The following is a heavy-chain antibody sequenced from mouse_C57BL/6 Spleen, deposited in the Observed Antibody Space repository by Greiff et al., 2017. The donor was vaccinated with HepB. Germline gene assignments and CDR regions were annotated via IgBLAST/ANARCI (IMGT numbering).Heavy chain of an antibody. CDR1: GYTFTGYW. CDR2: ILPGSGST. J-gene: IGHJ2*01. CDR3: ARSGGYYYSSSFYYFDY. V-gene: IGHV1-9*01. D-gene: IGHD1-1*01. Sequence: VQLQQSGAELMKPGASVKLSCKATGYTFTGYWIEWVKQRHGHGLEWIGEILPGSGSTSYNEKFKGKATFTVDTSSNTAYMQLSSLTTEDSAIYYCARSGGYYYSSSFYYFDYWGQGTTLTVSS.